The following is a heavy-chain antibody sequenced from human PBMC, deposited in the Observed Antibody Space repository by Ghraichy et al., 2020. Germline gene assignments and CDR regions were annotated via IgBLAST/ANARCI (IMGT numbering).Heavy chain of an antibody. CDR1: GFTFSSYA. CDR2: ITASGDNT. J-gene: IGHJ3*02. Sequence: GGSLRLSCAASGFTFSSYALLWVRQAPGKGLEWVSGITASGDNTYFADSVKGRFTISRDNSKNALYLQMNSLRVEDPAVYYCAKYIVDEQRRDAFDIWGQGTTVTVSS. V-gene: IGHV3-23*01. CDR3: AKYIVDEQRRDAFDI. D-gene: IGHD1/OR15-1a*01.